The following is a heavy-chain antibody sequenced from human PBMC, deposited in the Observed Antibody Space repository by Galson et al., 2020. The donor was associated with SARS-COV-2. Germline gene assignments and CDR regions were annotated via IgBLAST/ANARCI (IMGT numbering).Heavy chain of an antibody. CDR3: VRDPHGFFHFDS. D-gene: IGHD3-10*01. Sequence: ASETLSITCPVSGASISSGGYYWPWISPHPRKGLACIGYTYKSGTSHYNPSLQSRVTMSVDASKNQFSLRLSSMTAADTAMYYCVRDPHGFFHFDSWGQGTLVTVSS. J-gene: IGHJ4*02. V-gene: IGHV4-31*03. CDR2: TYKSGTS. CDR1: GASISSGGYY.